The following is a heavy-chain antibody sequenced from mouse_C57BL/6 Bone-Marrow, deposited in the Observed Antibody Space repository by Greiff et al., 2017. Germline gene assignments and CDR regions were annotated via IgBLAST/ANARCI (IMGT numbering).Heavy chain of an antibody. CDR2: ILPSIGRT. D-gene: IGHD1-1*01. CDR3: ARPGSSYYWYFDV. CDR1: DSEVFPIAY. J-gene: IGHJ1*03. V-gene: IGHV15-2*01. Sequence: SGSELRSPGSSVKLSYKVFDSEVFPIAYMSWVRQKPGHGFEWIGGILPSIGRTIYGAKFEVNATVDADTLSNTAYVELNSLTSEDSAIYYCARPGSSYYWYFDVWGTGTTVTVSS.